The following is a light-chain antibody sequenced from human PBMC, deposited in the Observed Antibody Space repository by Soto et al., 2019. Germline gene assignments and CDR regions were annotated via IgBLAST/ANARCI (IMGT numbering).Light chain of an antibody. Sequence: EIVMTQSPATLSLSPGETATLSCRASHSVHSNLAWFHQHPVQAPRLLIYGASSRATGIPVRFSGSGSGTEFTLTISSLQPEDFAVYYCQQYTDWPWGNFGGGTKVGIK. V-gene: IGKV3-15*01. CDR1: HSVHSN. CDR2: GAS. CDR3: QQYTDWPWGN. J-gene: IGKJ4*01.